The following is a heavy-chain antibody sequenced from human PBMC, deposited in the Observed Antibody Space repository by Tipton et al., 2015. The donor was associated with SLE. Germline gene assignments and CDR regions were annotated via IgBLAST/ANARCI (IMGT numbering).Heavy chain of an antibody. CDR1: GGSISSHY. V-gene: IGHV4-59*11. CDR3: ASQIAARYYFDY. CDR2: IYYSGST. D-gene: IGHD6-6*01. Sequence: TLSLTCTVSGGSISSHYWSWIRQPPGKGLEWIGYIYYSGSTYYNPSLKSRVTISVDTSKNQFSLKLSSVTAADTAVYYCASQIAARYYFDYWGQGTLVTVSS. J-gene: IGHJ4*02.